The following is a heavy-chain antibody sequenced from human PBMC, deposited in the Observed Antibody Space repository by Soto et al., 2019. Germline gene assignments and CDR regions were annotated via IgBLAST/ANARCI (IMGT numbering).Heavy chain of an antibody. J-gene: IGHJ5*02. CDR2: MNPNSGKT. CDR3: ARDWGYGSGGNCNWFDP. D-gene: IGHD2-15*01. CDR1: GYTFTSYD. Sequence: ASVKVSCKASGYTFTSYDINWVRQATGQGLEWMGWMNPNSGKTGYARKFQGRVTRTRNTSISTAYMELSSLRAEDTAVYYCARDWGYGSGGNCNWFDPWGQGTLVTVSS. V-gene: IGHV1-8*01.